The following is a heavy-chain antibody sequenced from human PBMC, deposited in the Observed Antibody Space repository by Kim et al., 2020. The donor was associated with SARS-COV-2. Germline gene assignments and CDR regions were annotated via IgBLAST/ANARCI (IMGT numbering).Heavy chain of an antibody. V-gene: IGHV3-11*01. Sequence: GGSLRLSCAASGFTFSDYFMIWIRQAPEKGPEWVSYISSASSTIHYSDAVKGRFIISRDYAKNSLYLQMSSLRVEDTALYRFARGTYYDGVDFWGRGTTVALSS. CDR1: GFTFSDYF. CDR3: ARGTYYDGVDF. CDR2: ISSASSTI. J-gene: IGHJ6*02.